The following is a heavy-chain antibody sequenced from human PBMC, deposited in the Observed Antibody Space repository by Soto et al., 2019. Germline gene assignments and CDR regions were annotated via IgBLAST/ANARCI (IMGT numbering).Heavy chain of an antibody. Sequence: PGGSLRLSCAASGFTFSDYAMHWVRQAPGKGLEWVAVVSHDGRNTHYADSVKGRFTISRDNSKNTLYLQMNSLRAEDTAVYYCAKDAYPDTAMVSRPRPIDYWGQGTLVTVSS. D-gene: IGHD5-18*01. CDR1: GFTFSDYA. CDR3: AKDAYPDTAMVSRPRPIDY. CDR2: VSHDGRNT. V-gene: IGHV3-30*18. J-gene: IGHJ4*02.